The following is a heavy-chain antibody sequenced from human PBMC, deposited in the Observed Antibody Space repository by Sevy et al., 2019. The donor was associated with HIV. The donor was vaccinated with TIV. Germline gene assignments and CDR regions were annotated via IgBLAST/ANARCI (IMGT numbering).Heavy chain of an antibody. J-gene: IGHJ6*01. CDR2: ISYAGSNK. D-gene: IGHD6-19*01. CDR1: GFTFSSYA. V-gene: IGHV3-30-3*01. CDR3: ASARPYSSGWHGYYYYGMDI. Sequence: GGSLRLSCAASGFTFSSYAMHWVRQAPGKGLEWVAVISYAGSNKYYADSVKGRFTISRDNSKNTLYLQMNSLRAEDTAVYYCASARPYSSGWHGYYYYGMDIWGQGTTVTVSS.